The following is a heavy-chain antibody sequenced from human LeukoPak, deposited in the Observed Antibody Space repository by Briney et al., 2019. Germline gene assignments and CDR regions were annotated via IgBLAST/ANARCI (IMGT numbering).Heavy chain of an antibody. D-gene: IGHD3-9*01. CDR3: ARDSADPNYDILTGYDY. CDR1: GFTFSSYA. V-gene: IGHV3-30*04. CDR2: ISYDGSNK. Sequence: GGSLRLSCAASGFTFSSYAMHWVRQAPGKGLEWVAVISYDGSNKYYADSAKGRFTISRDNSKNTLYLQMNSLRAEDTAVYYCARDSADPNYDILTGYDYWGQGTLVTVSS. J-gene: IGHJ4*02.